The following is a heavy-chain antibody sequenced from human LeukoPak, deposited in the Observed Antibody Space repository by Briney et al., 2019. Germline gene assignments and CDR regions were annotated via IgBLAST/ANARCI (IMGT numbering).Heavy chain of an antibody. J-gene: IGHJ4*02. CDR2: INHSGST. CDR3: ARGGDDYVWGSYRYFDY. CDR1: GGSFSGYY. D-gene: IGHD3-16*02. V-gene: IGHV4-34*01. Sequence: PSGTLSLTCAVYGGSFSGYYWSWIRQPPGKGLEWIGEINHSGSTNYNPSLKSRVTISVDTSKNQFSLKLSSVTAADTAVYYCARGGDDYVWGSYRYFDYWGQGTLVTVSS.